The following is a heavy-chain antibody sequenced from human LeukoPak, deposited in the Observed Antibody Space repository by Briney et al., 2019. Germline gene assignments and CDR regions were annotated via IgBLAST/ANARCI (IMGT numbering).Heavy chain of an antibody. V-gene: IGHV4-59*01. CDR3: ARERIVVVPAAIFPDAFDI. Sequence: PSETLSLTCTVSGGSISSYYWSWIRQPPGKGLEWIGYIYYSGSTKYNPSLKSRVTISVDTSKNRFSLKLSSVIAADTAVYYCARERIVVVPAAIFPDAFDIWGQGTMVTVSS. CDR1: GGSISSYY. D-gene: IGHD2-2*02. CDR2: IYYSGST. J-gene: IGHJ3*02.